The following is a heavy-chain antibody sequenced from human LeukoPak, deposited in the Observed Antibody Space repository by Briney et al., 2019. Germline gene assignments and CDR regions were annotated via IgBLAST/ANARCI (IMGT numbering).Heavy chain of an antibody. J-gene: IGHJ4*02. CDR3: VRDPGSGYSFLYYFDY. CDR2: INPNSGGT. D-gene: IGHD5-18*01. Sequence: ASVKVSCKASGYTFTGYYMHWVRQAPGQGLEWMGWINPNSGGTNYAQKFQGRVTMTRDTSISTAYMELSRLRPDDTAVYYCVRDPGSGYSFLYYFDYWGQGTLVTVSS. V-gene: IGHV1-2*02. CDR1: GYTFTGYY.